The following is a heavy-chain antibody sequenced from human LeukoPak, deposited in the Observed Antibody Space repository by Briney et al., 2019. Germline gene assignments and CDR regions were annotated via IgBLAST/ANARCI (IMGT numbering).Heavy chain of an antibody. CDR3: ATCVVLTDSNWFDP. D-gene: IGHD2-21*02. J-gene: IGHJ5*02. Sequence: GGSLRLSCAASAFTFSTFEMNRVRQAPGKGLEWVSYISSSGRTIYYADSVKGRFTISRDNANNSLFLQMNNLRAEDTAVYYCATCVVLTDSNWFDPWGQGTLVTVSS. CDR2: ISSSGRTI. V-gene: IGHV3-48*03. CDR1: AFTFSTFE.